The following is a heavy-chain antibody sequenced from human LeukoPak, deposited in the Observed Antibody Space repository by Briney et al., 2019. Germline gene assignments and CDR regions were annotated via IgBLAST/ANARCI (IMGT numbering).Heavy chain of an antibody. V-gene: IGHV4-34*01. CDR3: ASSAAEYLYYFDY. Sequence: SETLSLTCAVYGGSFSGYYWSWIRQSPGKGLEWIGEINHSGSTNYNPSLKSRVTISVDTSKNQFSLKLSSVTAADTAVYYCASSAAEYLYYFDYWGQGALVTVSS. CDR1: GGSFSGYY. J-gene: IGHJ4*02. D-gene: IGHD6-13*01. CDR2: INHSGST.